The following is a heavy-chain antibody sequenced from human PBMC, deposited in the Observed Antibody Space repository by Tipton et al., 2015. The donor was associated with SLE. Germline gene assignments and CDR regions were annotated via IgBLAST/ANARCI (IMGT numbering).Heavy chain of an antibody. Sequence: SLRLSCAASGFTFDDYGMSWVRQAPGKGLEWVAFIRYDGSVQYYTDSVKGRFSISKDNSKNILSLQMNSLGAEDTAVYYCAKDAFTGSYESFDIWGQGTMVTVSS. CDR3: AKDAFTGSYESFDI. CDR2: IRYDGSVQ. V-gene: IGHV3-30*02. D-gene: IGHD1-26*01. J-gene: IGHJ3*02. CDR1: GFTFDDYG.